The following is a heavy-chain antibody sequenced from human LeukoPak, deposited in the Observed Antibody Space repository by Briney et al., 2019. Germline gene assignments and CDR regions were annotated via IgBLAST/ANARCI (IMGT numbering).Heavy chain of an antibody. D-gene: IGHD5-12*01. CDR2: IYSTRTT. J-gene: IGHJ3*02. CDR3: ARDRDSGYDDDAFDI. V-gene: IGHV3-53*01. Sequence: GGSLRLSCAASGFTFSSCAMNWVRQAPGKGLEWVSVIYSTRTTYYADSVKGRFTISRDNSKNTVYLQMNSLRADDTAVYYCARDRDSGYDDDAFDIWGQGTMVSVSS. CDR1: GFTFSSCA.